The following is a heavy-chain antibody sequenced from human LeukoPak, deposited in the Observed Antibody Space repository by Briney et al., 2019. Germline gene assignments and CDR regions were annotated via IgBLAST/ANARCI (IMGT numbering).Heavy chain of an antibody. Sequence: GGSLRLSCAASGFTFSSYSMSWDRQAPGEGLEWVSSISSSSSYIYYADTVKGRFTISRDNAKNSLYLQMNSLRVEDTAVYYCAREATVLTDYWGQGTLVTVSS. CDR1: GFTFSSYS. D-gene: IGHD1-14*01. J-gene: IGHJ4*02. CDR3: AREATVLTDY. V-gene: IGHV3-21*01. CDR2: ISSSSSYI.